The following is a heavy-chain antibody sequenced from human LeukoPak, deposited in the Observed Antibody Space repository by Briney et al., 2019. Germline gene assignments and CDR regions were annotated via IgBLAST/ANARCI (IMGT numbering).Heavy chain of an antibody. D-gene: IGHD4-17*01. J-gene: IGHJ3*02. CDR1: GGSFSGYY. CDR3: ARGFATTTHAFDI. Sequence: SETLSLTCAVYGGSFSGYYWSWIRQPPGKGLEWIGEINHSGSTNYNPSLKSRVTISVDTSKNQFSLKLSSVTATDTAVYYCARGFATTTHAFDIWGQGTKVTVSS. CDR2: INHSGST. V-gene: IGHV4-34*01.